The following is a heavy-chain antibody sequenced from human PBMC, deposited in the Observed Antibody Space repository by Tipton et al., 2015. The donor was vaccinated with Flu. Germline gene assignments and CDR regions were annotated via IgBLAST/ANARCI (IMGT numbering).Heavy chain of an antibody. D-gene: IGHD2-2*01. J-gene: IGHJ3*01. CDR3: ARDLSGGTDVPLAFDV. CDR1: GFTFNTFT. Sequence: SLRLSCAASGFTFNTFTMNWVRQAPGKGLEWVSSISDSGSYVYSADSLKGRFTVSRDNAKNTLFLQMNSLRAEDTAVYYCARDLSGGTDVPLAFDVWGQGTMVTVSS. V-gene: IGHV3-21*04. CDR2: ISDSGSYV.